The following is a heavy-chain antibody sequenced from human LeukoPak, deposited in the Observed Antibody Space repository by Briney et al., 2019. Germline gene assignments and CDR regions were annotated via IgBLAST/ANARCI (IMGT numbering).Heavy chain of an antibody. CDR1: GFTFSSHW. D-gene: IGHD3-22*01. Sequence: AGGSLRLSCAASGFTFSSHWMHWVRQAPGKGLVWVSRINSDGSTISYADSVKGRFTISRDNAKNTLYLQMNSLRAEDTAVYYCARVMYYYHSSGSIAVYYFDYWGQGTLVTVSS. V-gene: IGHV3-74*01. J-gene: IGHJ4*02. CDR2: INSDGSTI. CDR3: ARVMYYYHSSGSIAVYYFDY.